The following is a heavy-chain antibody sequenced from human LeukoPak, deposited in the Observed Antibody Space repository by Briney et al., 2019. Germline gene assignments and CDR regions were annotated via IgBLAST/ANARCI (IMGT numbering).Heavy chain of an antibody. CDR3: VREGFYFFDF. Sequence: GGSLRLSCAASGFTFTDNFMSWVRQVPGKGLEWVANIKQDGSETTYADSVRGRFTIFRDNAKDSVYLQMNSLRAEDSATYYCVREGFYFFDFWGQGTLVTVSS. V-gene: IGHV3-7*01. CDR1: GFTFTDNF. CDR2: IKQDGSET. J-gene: IGHJ4*01.